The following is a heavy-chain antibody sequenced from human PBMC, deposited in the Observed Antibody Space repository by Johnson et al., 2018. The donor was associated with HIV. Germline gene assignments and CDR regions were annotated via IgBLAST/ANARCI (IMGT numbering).Heavy chain of an antibody. CDR1: GFTVSSNY. J-gene: IGHJ3*01. V-gene: IGHV3-66*01. D-gene: IGHD3-10*01. CDR2: IYSGGST. CDR3: ARGVRGGSID. Sequence: VQLVESGGGLVQPGGSLRLSCAASGFTVSSNYMNWVRQAPGKGLEWVSIIYSGGSTYYAASVKGRFTISRDSSKNTVYLQMNNLRAEDTAVYNCARGVRGGSIDWGQGTMVAVSS.